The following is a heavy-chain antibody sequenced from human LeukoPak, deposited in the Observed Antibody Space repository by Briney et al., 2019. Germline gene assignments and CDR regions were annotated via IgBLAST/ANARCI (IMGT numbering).Heavy chain of an antibody. V-gene: IGHV3-21*01. CDR1: GFTFSSYS. J-gene: IGHJ6*02. D-gene: IGHD2-2*01. CDR2: ISSSSSYI. CDR3: ARDWVGYCSSTSCPYYYYGMDV. Sequence: GGSLRLSCAASGFTFSSYSMNWVRQAPGKGLEWVSSISSSSSYIYYADSVKGRFTISRDNAKNSLYLQMNSLRAEDTAVYYCARDWVGYCSSTSCPYYYYGMDVWGQGTTVTVSS.